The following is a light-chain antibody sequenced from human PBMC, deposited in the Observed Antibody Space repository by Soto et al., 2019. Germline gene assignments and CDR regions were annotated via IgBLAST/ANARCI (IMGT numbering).Light chain of an antibody. CDR2: ATS. Sequence: DIQMTQSPTSLSASVGDRVTITCRASQNIRSYLNWYQQIPGKAPNLLIYATSILQTGVPSRFSGSGTGTDFTFTINGLQPEDFATYYCQQGYTTRWTFGQGTKVEIK. CDR1: QNIRSY. V-gene: IGKV1-39*01. J-gene: IGKJ1*01. CDR3: QQGYTTRWT.